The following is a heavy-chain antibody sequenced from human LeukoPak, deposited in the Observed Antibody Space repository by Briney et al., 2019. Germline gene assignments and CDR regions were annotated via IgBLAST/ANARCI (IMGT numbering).Heavy chain of an antibody. CDR1: GFTFRSYS. V-gene: IGHV3-23*01. J-gene: IGHJ4*02. Sequence: GGSLRLSCAASGFTFRSYSMNWVRQAPGKGLEWVSAISGSGGSTYYADSVKGRFTISRDNFKNTLYVQMDSLRAEDTAVYYCAKGGYCSGGTCYPYFDYWGQGTLVTVSS. CDR2: ISGSGGST. CDR3: AKGGYCSGGTCYPYFDY. D-gene: IGHD2-15*01.